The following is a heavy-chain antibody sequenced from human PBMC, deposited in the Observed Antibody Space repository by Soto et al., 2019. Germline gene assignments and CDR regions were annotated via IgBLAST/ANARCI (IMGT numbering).Heavy chain of an antibody. CDR3: ATGLLRYYAY. J-gene: IGHJ4*01. V-gene: IGHV3-15*01. CDR1: GINFSRAW. CDR2: IKSKFDGETI. Sequence: GGSLRLSYAASGINFSRAWMSWVRQAPGKGLEWVGRIKSKFDGETIDYAAPVKGRFTISRDDSKNIVYLQMNSLNTEDTAVYYCATGLLRYYAYWGHGTLVTVSS. D-gene: IGHD3-9*01.